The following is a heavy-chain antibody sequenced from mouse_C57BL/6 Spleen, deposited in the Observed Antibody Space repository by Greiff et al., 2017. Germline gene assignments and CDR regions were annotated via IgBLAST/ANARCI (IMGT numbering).Heavy chain of an antibody. V-gene: IGHV1-81*01. CDR1: GYTFTGYG. Sequence: QVQLKESGAELARPGASVKLSCKASGYTFTGYGIRWVKQRTGQGLEWIGVIYPRSGNTDYNEKFKGKATLTADKSSSTAYMELRSLTSEDSAVYCCAEGVYYYGSSSAWFAYWGQGTLVTVSA. CDR3: AEGVYYYGSSSAWFAY. CDR2: IYPRSGNT. D-gene: IGHD1-1*01. J-gene: IGHJ3*01.